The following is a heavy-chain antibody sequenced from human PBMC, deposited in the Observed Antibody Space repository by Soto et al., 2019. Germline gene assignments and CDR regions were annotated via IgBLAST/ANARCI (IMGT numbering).Heavy chain of an antibody. CDR2: ISSSSSTI. J-gene: IGHJ4*02. D-gene: IGHD2-15*01. CDR3: ARDFTVVAATPGSD. Sequence: GGSLRLSCAASGFSFSSYSMHWVRQAPGKGLEWVSYISSSSSTIYYADSVKGRFTISRDNAKNSLYLQMNSLRAEDTAVYYCARDFTVVAATPGSDWGQGTLVTVSS. V-gene: IGHV3-48*01. CDR1: GFSFSSYS.